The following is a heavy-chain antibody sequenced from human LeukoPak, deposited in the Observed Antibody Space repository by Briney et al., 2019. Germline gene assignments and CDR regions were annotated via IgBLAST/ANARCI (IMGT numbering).Heavy chain of an antibody. D-gene: IGHD1-26*01. V-gene: IGHV3-53*01. CDR2: IYSGGGT. CDR3: ARGGSYLSAFDI. Sequence: GGSLRLSCAASGFTFSSYSMNWVRQAPGKGLEWVSIIYSGGGTFYADSVKGRFTISRDNSKNTLYLQMNSLRAEDTAVYYCARGGSYLSAFDIWGQGTMVTVSS. CDR1: GFTFSSYS. J-gene: IGHJ3*02.